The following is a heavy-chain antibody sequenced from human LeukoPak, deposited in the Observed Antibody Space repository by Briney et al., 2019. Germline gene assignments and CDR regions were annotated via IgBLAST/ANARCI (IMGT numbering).Heavy chain of an antibody. Sequence: ASVKVSCKASGCTFTSYGISWVRQAPGQGLEWMGWISAYNGNTNYAQKLQGRVTMTTDTSTSTAYMELRSLRSDDTAVYYCARAYDFWSCYYTSEYFDYWGQGTLVTVSS. D-gene: IGHD3-3*01. J-gene: IGHJ4*02. V-gene: IGHV1-18*01. CDR3: ARAYDFWSCYYTSEYFDY. CDR1: GCTFTSYG. CDR2: ISAYNGNT.